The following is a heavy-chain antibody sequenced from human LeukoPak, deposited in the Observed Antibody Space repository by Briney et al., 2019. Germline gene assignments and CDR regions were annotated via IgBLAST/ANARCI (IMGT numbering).Heavy chain of an antibody. CDR1: GFTFSSYA. CDR3: AKAGASYYDFWSGYWYFDY. CDR2: ISGSGGST. V-gene: IGHV3-23*01. J-gene: IGHJ4*02. D-gene: IGHD3-3*01. Sequence: PGGSLRLSCAASGFTFSSYAMSWVRQAPEKGLEWVSAISGSGGSTYYADSVKGRFTISRDNSKNTLYLQMNSLRAEDTAVYYCAKAGASYYDFWSGYWYFDYWGQGTLVTVSS.